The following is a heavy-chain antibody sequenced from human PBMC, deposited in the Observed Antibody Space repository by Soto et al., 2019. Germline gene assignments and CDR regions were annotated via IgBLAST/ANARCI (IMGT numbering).Heavy chain of an antibody. CDR1: GFTFRTYG. J-gene: IGHJ4*02. V-gene: IGHV3-33*01. CDR3: ARDLQNGNFDY. CDR2: IWYDGSNK. D-gene: IGHD2-8*01. Sequence: PGGSLRLSCVASGFTFRTYGMHWVRQAPGKGLEWVAVIWYDGSNKYYADSVKGRFTISRDNSKNTLSLQMNSLRAEDTAVYYCARDLQNGNFDYWGQGTLVTV.